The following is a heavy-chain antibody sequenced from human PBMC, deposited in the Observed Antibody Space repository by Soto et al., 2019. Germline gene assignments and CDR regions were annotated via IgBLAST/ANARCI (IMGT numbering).Heavy chain of an antibody. CDR2: ISGSGGST. CDR1: GFTFSSYA. V-gene: IGHV3-23*01. CDR3: ANRLHYYDSSGRVY. Sequence: GGSLRLSCAASGFTFSSYAMSWVRQAPGKGLEWVSAISGSGGSTYYADSVKGRFTISRDNSKNTLYLQMNSLRAEDTAVYYCANRLHYYDSSGRVYWGQGTLVTVSS. J-gene: IGHJ4*02. D-gene: IGHD3-22*01.